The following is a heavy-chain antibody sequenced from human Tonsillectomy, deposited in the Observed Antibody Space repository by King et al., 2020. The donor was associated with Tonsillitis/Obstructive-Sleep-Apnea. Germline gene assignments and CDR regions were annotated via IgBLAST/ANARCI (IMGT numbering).Heavy chain of an antibody. Sequence: VQLVESGGGVVRPGGSLRLSCAASGFTFDDYGMSWVRRAPGKGLEWVSGINWNGGSTGYADSVKGRFTISRDNAKNSLYLQMNSLRAEDTALYYCASLTTHYYDSSGYDYDAFDIWGQGTMVTVSS. CDR2: INWNGGST. D-gene: IGHD3-22*01. V-gene: IGHV3-20*04. J-gene: IGHJ3*02. CDR3: ASLTTHYYDSSGYDYDAFDI. CDR1: GFTFDDYG.